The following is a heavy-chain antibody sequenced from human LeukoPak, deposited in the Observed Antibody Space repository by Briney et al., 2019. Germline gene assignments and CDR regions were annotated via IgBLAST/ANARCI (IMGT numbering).Heavy chain of an antibody. J-gene: IGHJ5*02. V-gene: IGHV4-59*01. CDR1: GGSISSYY. CDR3: ARERGGCSGGSCYSSWFDP. D-gene: IGHD2-15*01. Sequence: SETLSLTCTVSGGSISSYYWSWIRQPPGKGLEWIGYIYYSGSTNYNPSLKSRVTISVDTSKNQFSLKLSSVTAADTAVYYCARERGGCSGGSCYSSWFDPWGQGTLVTVSS. CDR2: IYYSGST.